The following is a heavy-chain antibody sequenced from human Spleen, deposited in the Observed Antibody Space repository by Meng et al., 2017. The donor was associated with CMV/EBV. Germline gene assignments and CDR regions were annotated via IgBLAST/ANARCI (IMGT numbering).Heavy chain of an antibody. Sequence: GSLKISCAASGFTFDDYGMSWVRQAPGKGLEWVSGINGNGGSADYADSVRGRFTISRDNAANTLYLQMDSLRPEDTALYYCTRVVGGSPTRWGQGTLVTVSS. V-gene: IGHV3-20*04. CDR1: GFTFDDYG. J-gene: IGHJ1*01. CDR3: TRVVGGSPTR. D-gene: IGHD1-26*01. CDR2: INGNGGSA.